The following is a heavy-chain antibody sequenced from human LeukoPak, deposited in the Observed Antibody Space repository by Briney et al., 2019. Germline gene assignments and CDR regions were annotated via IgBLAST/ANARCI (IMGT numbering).Heavy chain of an antibody. D-gene: IGHD3-16*02. V-gene: IGHV3-30-3*01. Sequence: GGSLRLSCAASGFTFSSYAMHWVRQAPGKGLGWVAVISYDGSNKYYADSVKGRFTISRDNSKNTLYLQMNSLRAEDTAVYYCARMSGYVWGSYRYTPDYWGQGTLVTVSS. J-gene: IGHJ4*02. CDR3: ARMSGYVWGSYRYTPDY. CDR2: ISYDGSNK. CDR1: GFTFSSYA.